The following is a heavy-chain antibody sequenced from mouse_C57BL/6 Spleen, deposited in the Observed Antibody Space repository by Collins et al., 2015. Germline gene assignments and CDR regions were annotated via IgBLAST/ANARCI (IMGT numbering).Heavy chain of an antibody. V-gene: IGHV5-12*01. CDR3: VRRKGYYDAMEY. D-gene: IGHD2-2*01. J-gene: IGHJ4*01. CDR2: INNDGVST. Sequence: GSLTLSCAASGFTFNDYYMYWVRQTPEKRLEWVAYINNDGVSTYYSDTVKGRFTIYRDNAKSSLYLQMSRLNSEDTAMYYCVRRKGYYDAMEYWGQGTSVIVSS. CDR1: GFTFNDYY.